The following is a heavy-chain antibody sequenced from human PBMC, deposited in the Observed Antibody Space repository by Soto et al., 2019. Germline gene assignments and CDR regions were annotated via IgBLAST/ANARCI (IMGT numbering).Heavy chain of an antibody. CDR1: GFTFSSYS. CDR2: ISSSSSTI. CDR3: VPNSGPYGGNSYY. D-gene: IGHD4-17*01. J-gene: IGHJ4*02. V-gene: IGHV3-48*02. Sequence: GGSLRLSCAASGFTFSSYSMNWVRQAPGKGLEWVSYISSSSSTIYYADSVKGRFTISRDNAKNSLYLQMNSLRDEDTAVYYCVPNSGPYGGNSYYWGQGTLVTVSS.